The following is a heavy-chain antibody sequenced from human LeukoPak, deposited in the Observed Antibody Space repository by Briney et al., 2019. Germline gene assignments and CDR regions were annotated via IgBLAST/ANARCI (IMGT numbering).Heavy chain of an antibody. CDR2: ISGSGGST. D-gene: IGHD3-22*01. CDR3: AKDGTGDSSGYYGVVDP. Sequence: QPGGSLRLSCAASGFTFSSYAMSWVRQAPGKGLEWVSAISGSGGSTYYADSVKGRFTISRDNSRNTLYLQMNSLRAEDTAVYYCAKDGTGDSSGYYGVVDPWGQGTLVTVSS. J-gene: IGHJ5*02. CDR1: GFTFSSYA. V-gene: IGHV3-23*01.